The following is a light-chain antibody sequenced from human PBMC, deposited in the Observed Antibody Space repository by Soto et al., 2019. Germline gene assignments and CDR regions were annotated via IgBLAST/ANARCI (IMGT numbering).Light chain of an antibody. Sequence: EVVLTQSPATLSLSPGESATLSCRASQSIGTSLAWYQHRPGQPPRLLIYDAFNRATGVPARFSGGGSGTDFTITISSLEPADFAVYYYQQRASWPPFTFGGGTKVEIK. V-gene: IGKV3-11*01. J-gene: IGKJ4*01. CDR3: QQRASWPPFT. CDR1: QSIGTS. CDR2: DAF.